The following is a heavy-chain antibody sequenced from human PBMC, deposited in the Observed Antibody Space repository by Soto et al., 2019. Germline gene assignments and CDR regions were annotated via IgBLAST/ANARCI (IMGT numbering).Heavy chain of an antibody. J-gene: IGHJ4*02. CDR2: IYYSGST. Sequence: SETLSLTCTVSGGSISSSSYYWGWIRQPPGKGLEWIGSIYYSGSTYYNPSLKSRVTISVDTSKNQFSLKLSSVTAADTAVYYCARHELLTIFGVVITTPLGGFDYWGQGTLVTVSS. V-gene: IGHV4-39*01. CDR3: ARHELLTIFGVVITTPLGGFDY. CDR1: GGSISSSSYY. D-gene: IGHD3-3*01.